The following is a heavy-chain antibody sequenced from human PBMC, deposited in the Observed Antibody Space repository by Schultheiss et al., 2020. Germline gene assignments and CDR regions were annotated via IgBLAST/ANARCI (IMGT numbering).Heavy chain of an antibody. CDR3: ARHFPYISDSRVGMDV. CDR1: GFTFSSFA. CDR2: ISTDSRFI. D-gene: IGHD6-19*01. V-gene: IGHV3-21*01. Sequence: GESLKISCAASGFTFSSFAMDWVRQAPGKGLEWVASISTDSRFIYYADSVEGRFTISRDNAKNSLFLQMNTLSAEDTAVYYCARHFPYISDSRVGMDVWGQGTTVTVSS. J-gene: IGHJ6*02.